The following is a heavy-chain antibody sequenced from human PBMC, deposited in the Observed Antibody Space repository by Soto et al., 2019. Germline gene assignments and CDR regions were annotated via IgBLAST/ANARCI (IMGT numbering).Heavy chain of an antibody. J-gene: IGHJ4*02. Sequence: PGESLKISCKGSGYSFTDYWIGWVRQMPGEGLEWLGIIYPGDSETTYRPSFQGQVTISVDKSISTAFLQWSSLKASDTAIYYCARASNKRGYSYGPDYWGQGPLVTVSS. CDR3: ARASNKRGYSYGPDY. D-gene: IGHD5-18*01. CDR1: GYSFTDYW. V-gene: IGHV5-51*01. CDR2: IYPGDSET.